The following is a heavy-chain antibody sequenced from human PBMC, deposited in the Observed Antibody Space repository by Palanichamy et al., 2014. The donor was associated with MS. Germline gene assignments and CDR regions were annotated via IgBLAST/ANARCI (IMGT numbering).Heavy chain of an antibody. J-gene: IGHJ6*02. Sequence: EVQLVEVWGRAWSSLGGPVRLSCAASGFSFSTYTVSWVRQAPGKGLEWVSSISSDSSYIYYADSVKGRFTVSRDNAKNSLYLQMNRLRAEDTAVYCCARDRNYDILTGLDVWGQGTTVTVS. V-gene: IGHV3-21*01. CDR3: ARDRNYDILTGLDV. CDR2: ISSDSSYI. CDR1: GFSFSTYT. D-gene: IGHD3-9*01.